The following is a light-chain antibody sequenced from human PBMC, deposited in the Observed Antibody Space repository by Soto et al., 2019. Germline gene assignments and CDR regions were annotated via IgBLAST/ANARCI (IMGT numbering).Light chain of an antibody. CDR1: QTVNSDY. J-gene: IGKJ1*01. V-gene: IGKV3-20*01. CDR3: HQFGYSPRT. Sequence: EIVLTQSPGTLSLSPGETATLSCRASQTVNSDYLAWFQQRPGQAPRLLIFATSRSATDIPDRFSGSGSGADLTLAIRRLEPEEFAVYYCHQFGYSPRTFGQGNKVE. CDR2: ATS.